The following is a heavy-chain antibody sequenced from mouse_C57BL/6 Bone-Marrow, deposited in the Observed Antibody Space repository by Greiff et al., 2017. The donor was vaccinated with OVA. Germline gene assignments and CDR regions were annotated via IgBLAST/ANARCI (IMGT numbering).Heavy chain of an antibody. CDR2: IRNKANGYTT. D-gene: IGHD4-1*01. CDR1: GFTFTDYY. V-gene: IGHV7-3*01. CDR3: ARNLGYFDY. J-gene: IGHJ2*01. Sequence: EVQLVESGGGLVQPGGSLSLSCAASGFTFTDYYMSWVRQPPGKALEWLGFIRNKANGYTTEYSASVKGRFTISRDNSQSILYLQMNALRAEDSATYYCARNLGYFDYWGQGTTLTVSS.